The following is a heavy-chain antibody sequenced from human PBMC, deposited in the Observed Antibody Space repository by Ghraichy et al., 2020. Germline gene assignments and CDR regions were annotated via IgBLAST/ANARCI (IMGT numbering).Heavy chain of an antibody. Sequence: SQTLSLTCAVSGGSISSGGYSWSWIRQPPGKGLEWIGYIYHSGSTYYNPSLKSRVTISVDRSKNQFSLKLSSVTAADTAVYYCARGQNYDFWSGYRWDWFDPWGQGTLVTVSS. D-gene: IGHD3-3*01. CDR2: IYHSGST. CDR3: ARGQNYDFWSGYRWDWFDP. CDR1: GGSISSGGYS. V-gene: IGHV4-30-2*01. J-gene: IGHJ5*02.